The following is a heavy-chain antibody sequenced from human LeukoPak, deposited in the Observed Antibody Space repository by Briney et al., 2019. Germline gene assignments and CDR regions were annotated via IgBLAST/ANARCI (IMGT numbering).Heavy chain of an antibody. V-gene: IGHV3-7*01. Sequence: GGSLRLSCAGSGLSISNYWTGWVRQAPGKGLEWVAYIKLAESERFYVDSVKDRFIISRENAENSVYLQMSSLRDEDTAVYYCARGRFSYGWGMDVWGQGTTVIVSS. CDR3: ARGRFSYGWGMDV. CDR1: GLSISNYW. J-gene: IGHJ6*02. CDR2: IKLAESER. D-gene: IGHD5-18*01.